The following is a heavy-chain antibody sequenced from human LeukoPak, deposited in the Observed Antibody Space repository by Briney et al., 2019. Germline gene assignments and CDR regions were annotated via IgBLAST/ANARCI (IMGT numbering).Heavy chain of an antibody. CDR1: GYTFSSYA. D-gene: IGHD3-10*01. V-gene: IGHV1-3*01. CDR2: INAGNGNT. Sequence: ASVKVSCKASGYTFSSYAMHWVRQAPGQRLEWMGWINAGNGNTKYSQKFQGRVTITRDTSASTAYMELSSLRSEDTAVYYCARGGYGSGSYNYFHYWGQGTLVTVSP. CDR3: ARGGYGSGSYNYFHY. J-gene: IGHJ4*02.